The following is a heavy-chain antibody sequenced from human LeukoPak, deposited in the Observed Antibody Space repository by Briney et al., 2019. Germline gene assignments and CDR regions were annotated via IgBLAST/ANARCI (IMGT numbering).Heavy chain of an antibody. J-gene: IGHJ6*03. CDR3: AKDAGLPTYYYYMDV. CDR1: GFTFSSYG. Sequence: GGSLRLSCAASGFTFSSYGMHWVRQAPGKGLEWVAFIRYDGSNKYYADSVKGRFTISRDNSKNTLYLQMNSLRAEDTAVYYCAKDAGLPTYYYYMDVWGKGTTVTISS. D-gene: IGHD3/OR15-3a*01. V-gene: IGHV3-30*02. CDR2: IRYDGSNK.